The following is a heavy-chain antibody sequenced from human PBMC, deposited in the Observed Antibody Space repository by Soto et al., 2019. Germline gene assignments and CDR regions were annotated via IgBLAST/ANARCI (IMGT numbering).Heavy chain of an antibody. CDR3: AKDAFDAISSFAV. CDR1: GFTFSSYS. J-gene: IGHJ4*02. Sequence: EVQLVESGGGLVKPGESLKLSCAVSGFTFSSYSMNWVRQAPGKGLEWVSSISSGSTYKHYADTVKGRFTISRDNAKNSLYLQMSGLRAEDTAIYYCAKDAFDAISSFAVWGQGTLVSVSS. CDR2: ISSGSTYK. D-gene: IGHD3-3*01. V-gene: IGHV3-21*02.